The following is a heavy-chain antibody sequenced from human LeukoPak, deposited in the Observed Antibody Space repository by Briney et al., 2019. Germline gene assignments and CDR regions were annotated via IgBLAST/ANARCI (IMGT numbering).Heavy chain of an antibody. D-gene: IGHD4-17*01. Sequence: GGSLRLSCAASGFIFTNYWMTWVRQTPGKGLEWVANIKEDGNEKYYVDSVEGRFTISRDNAKNSLYLQLSSLRAEDTAIYYCAREGTTVTTKTLHWYFDLWGRGTLVTVSS. CDR1: GFIFTNYW. V-gene: IGHV3-7*01. CDR3: AREGTTVTTKTLHWYFDL. CDR2: IKEDGNEK. J-gene: IGHJ2*01.